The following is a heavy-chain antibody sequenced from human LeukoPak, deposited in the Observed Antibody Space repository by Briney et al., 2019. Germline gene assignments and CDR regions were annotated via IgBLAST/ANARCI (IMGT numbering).Heavy chain of an antibody. CDR2: IKQDGSEK. D-gene: IGHD6-19*01. Sequence: GGSLRLSCVASGFTFSSYWMSWVRQAPGKGLEWVANIKQDGSEKYYVDSVKGRFTISRDNAKNSLYLQMNSLRAEDTAVYYCARASSGWQKDAFDIWGQGTMVTVSS. CDR3: ARASSGWQKDAFDI. V-gene: IGHV3-7*01. CDR1: GFTFSSYW. J-gene: IGHJ3*02.